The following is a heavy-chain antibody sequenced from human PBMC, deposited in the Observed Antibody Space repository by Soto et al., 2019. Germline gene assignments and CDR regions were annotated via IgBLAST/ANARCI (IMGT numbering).Heavy chain of an antibody. CDR2: IFYGGHT. CDR1: GDFLTTYY. Sequence: SETLSLTCDVSGDFLTTYYWNWIRQSPGKGLEWIGYIFYGGHTNYNPSLRGRATISVDTSKNQFSLKLSSVTAADTAVYYCARSPQYSSGWNGGFDYLGQGTLVTVSS. CDR3: ARSPQYSSGWNGGFDY. D-gene: IGHD6-19*01. V-gene: IGHV4-59*01. J-gene: IGHJ4*02.